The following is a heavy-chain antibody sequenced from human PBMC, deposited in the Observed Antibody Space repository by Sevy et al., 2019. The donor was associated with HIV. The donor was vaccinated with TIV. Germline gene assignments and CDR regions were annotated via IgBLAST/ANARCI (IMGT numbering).Heavy chain of an antibody. CDR1: GGSISAYY. J-gene: IGHJ5*02. CDR3: ARSPPVRSGDDSLNWFDP. V-gene: IGHV4-59*01. Sequence: SETLSLTCTVSGGSISAYYWSWIRQPPGKPLEYIGYIYYTGSTNYNPSLKSRVTISVDPSKNQFSLKLNSVTAADTALYFCARSPPVRSGDDSLNWFDPWGQGTLVTVSS. CDR2: IYYTGST. D-gene: IGHD5-12*01.